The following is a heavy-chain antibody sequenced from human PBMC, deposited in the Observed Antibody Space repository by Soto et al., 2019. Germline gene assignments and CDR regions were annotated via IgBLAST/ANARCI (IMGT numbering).Heavy chain of an antibody. Sequence: YGGSFSGYYWSWIRQPPGKGLEWIGEINHSGSTNYNPSLKSRVTISVDTSKNQFSLKLSSVTAADTAVYYCARVALKLRFLEWFEDYFDYWGQGTLVTV. CDR3: ARVALKLRFLEWFEDYFDY. D-gene: IGHD3-3*01. CDR1: GGSFSGYY. V-gene: IGHV4-34*01. CDR2: INHSGST. J-gene: IGHJ4*02.